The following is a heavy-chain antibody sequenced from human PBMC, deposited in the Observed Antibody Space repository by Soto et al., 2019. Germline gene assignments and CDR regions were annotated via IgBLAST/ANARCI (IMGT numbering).Heavy chain of an antibody. CDR1: GFTFSSYA. Sequence: GGSLRLSCAASGFTFSSYAMHWVRQAPGKGLEYVSAISSNGGSTYYANSVKGRFTISRDNSKNTLYLQMGSLRAEDMAVYYCARASTVDDAFDIWGQGTMVTVSS. J-gene: IGHJ3*02. CDR3: ARASTVDDAFDI. D-gene: IGHD4-17*01. CDR2: ISSNGGST. V-gene: IGHV3-64*01.